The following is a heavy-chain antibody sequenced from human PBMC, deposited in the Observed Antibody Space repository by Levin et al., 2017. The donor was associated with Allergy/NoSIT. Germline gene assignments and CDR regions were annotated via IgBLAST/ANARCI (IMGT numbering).Heavy chain of an antibody. CDR2: ISGSGGST. V-gene: IGHV3-23*01. D-gene: IGHD3-10*01. J-gene: IGHJ6*02. CDR3: ANPSGYYYYYYGMDV. Sequence: GESLKISCAASGFTFSSYAMSWVRQAPGKGLEWVSAISGSGGSTYYADSVKGRFTISRDNSKNTLYLQMNSLRAEDTAVYYCANPSGYYYYYYGMDVWGQGTTVTVSS. CDR1: GFTFSSYA.